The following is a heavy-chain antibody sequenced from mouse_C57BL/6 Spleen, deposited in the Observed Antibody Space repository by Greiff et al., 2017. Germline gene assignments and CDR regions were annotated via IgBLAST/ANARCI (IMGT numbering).Heavy chain of an antibody. J-gene: IGHJ1*03. CDR3: ARYAYYDYDEGYWYFDV. D-gene: IGHD2-4*01. V-gene: IGHV1-18*01. Sequence: EVQLQQSGPELVKPGASVKIPCKASGYTFTDYNMDWVKQSHGKSLEWIGDINPNNGGTIYNQKFKGKATLTVDKSSRTAYMALLSLTSRHTAVYYCARYAYYDYDEGYWYFDVWGTGTTVTVSS. CDR1: GYTFTDYN. CDR2: INPNNGGT.